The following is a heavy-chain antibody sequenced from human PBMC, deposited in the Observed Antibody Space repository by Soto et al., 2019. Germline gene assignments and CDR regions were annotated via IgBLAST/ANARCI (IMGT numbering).Heavy chain of an antibody. CDR3: ARGLRRSYDKPSTPYYFDY. CDR1: GGSFSGYY. V-gene: IGHV4-34*01. J-gene: IGHJ4*02. CDR2: INHSGST. D-gene: IGHD1-26*01. Sequence: SETLSLTYAVYGGSFSGYYWSWIRQPPSKGLEWIGEINHSGSTNYNPSLKSRVTISVDTSKNQFSLKLSSVTAADTAVYYCARGLRRSYDKPSTPYYFDYWGQGTLVTVSS.